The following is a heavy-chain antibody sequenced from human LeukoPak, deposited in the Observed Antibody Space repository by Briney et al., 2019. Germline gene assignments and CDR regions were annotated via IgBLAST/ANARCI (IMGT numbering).Heavy chain of an antibody. CDR1: GGSFSGYY. V-gene: IGHV4-34*01. Sequence: SETLSLTCAVYGGSFSGYYCSWIRQPPGKGLEWIGEINHSGSTNYNPSLKSRVTISVDTSKNQFSLKLSSVTAADTAVYYCARAPRGWTIVGAAHWFDPWGQGTLVTVSS. D-gene: IGHD1-26*01. J-gene: IGHJ5*02. CDR2: INHSGST. CDR3: ARAPRGWTIVGAAHWFDP.